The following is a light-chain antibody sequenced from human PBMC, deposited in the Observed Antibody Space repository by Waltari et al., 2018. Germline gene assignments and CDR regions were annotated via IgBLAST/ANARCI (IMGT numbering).Light chain of an antibody. CDR3: QQSYSTPYT. V-gene: IGKV1-39*01. Sequence: DIQMTQSPSSLSASVGESVTITCRASQSISSYLNWYQQKPGKAPKLLIYAASSLQSGVPSRFSGSGSVTDFTLTINSLQPEDFAIYYCQQSYSTPYTFGGGTKVEIK. CDR2: AAS. J-gene: IGKJ4*01. CDR1: QSISSY.